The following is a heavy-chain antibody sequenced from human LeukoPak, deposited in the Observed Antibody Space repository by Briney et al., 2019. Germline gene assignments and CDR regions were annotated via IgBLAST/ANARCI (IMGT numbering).Heavy chain of an antibody. Sequence: ASVKVSCKASGYTFTSYGISWVRQAPGQGLEWMGWISAYNGNTNYAQKLQGRVTMTTDTSTSTAYMELRSLRSDDTAVYYCASLLHSGSYPYYFDYWGQGTLVTVSS. CDR2: ISAYNGNT. CDR1: GYTFTSYG. J-gene: IGHJ4*02. CDR3: ASLLHSGSYPYYFDY. D-gene: IGHD1-26*01. V-gene: IGHV1-18*01.